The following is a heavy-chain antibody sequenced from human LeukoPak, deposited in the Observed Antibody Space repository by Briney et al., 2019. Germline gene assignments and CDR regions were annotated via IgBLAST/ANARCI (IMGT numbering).Heavy chain of an antibody. Sequence: GGSLRLSCTASGFTLSSYGMNWVRQAPGKGLEWVSYISYSSRTIYYADSVKGRFTISRDNAKSSLYLQMNSLRAEDTAVYYCARDQGGGTSYWGQGTLVTVSS. J-gene: IGHJ4*02. D-gene: IGHD2-2*01. CDR1: GFTLSSYG. CDR3: ARDQGGGTSY. CDR2: ISYSSRTI. V-gene: IGHV3-48*01.